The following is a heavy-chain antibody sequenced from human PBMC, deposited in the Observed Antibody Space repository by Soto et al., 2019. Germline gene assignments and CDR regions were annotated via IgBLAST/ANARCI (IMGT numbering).Heavy chain of an antibody. D-gene: IGHD5-12*01. J-gene: IGHJ4*02. V-gene: IGHV3-74*01. CDR3: GRGGNSGSVDY. CDR1: GFTFSSYW. CDR2: IKVDGAAT. Sequence: EVQLVESGGGLVQPGGSLRLSCAASGFTFSSYWMYWVRQVPVKGLVWVSRIKVDGAATSYADSVKGRFTISRDNAKNTLYLQMNNLRAEDTAVYFCGRGGNSGSVDYWGQGTLVTVSS.